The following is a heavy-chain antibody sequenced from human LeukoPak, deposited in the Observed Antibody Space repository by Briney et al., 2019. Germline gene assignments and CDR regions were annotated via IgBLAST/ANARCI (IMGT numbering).Heavy chain of an antibody. CDR2: ISYSGGST. CDR1: GFTFSSYA. V-gene: IGHV3-23*01. J-gene: IGHJ4*02. CDR3: AKLYKDYPDY. Sequence: GGSLRLSCAASGFTFSSYAMSWVRQAPGKGLEWVSGISYSGGSTYSADSVKGRFTISRDNSKNTLFLQMNRLRAEDTAVYYCAKLYKDYPDYWGQGTLVTVSS. D-gene: IGHD1-14*01.